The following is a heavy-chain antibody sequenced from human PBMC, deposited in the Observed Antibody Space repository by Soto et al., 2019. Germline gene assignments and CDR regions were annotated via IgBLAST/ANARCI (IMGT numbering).Heavy chain of an antibody. CDR1: GGSISSGDYY. V-gene: IGHV4-30-4*01. Sequence: LSLTCTVSGGSISSGDYYWSWIRQPPGKGLEWIGYIYYSGSTYYNPSLKSRVTISVDTSKNQFSLKLSSVTAADTAVYYCARDSHTVTTSRRYYYYGMDVWGQGTTVTVSS. CDR2: IYYSGST. CDR3: ARDSHTVTTSRRYYYYGMDV. J-gene: IGHJ6*02. D-gene: IGHD4-17*01.